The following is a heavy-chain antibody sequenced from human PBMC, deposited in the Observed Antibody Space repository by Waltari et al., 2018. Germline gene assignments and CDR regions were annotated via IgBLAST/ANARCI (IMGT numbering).Heavy chain of an antibody. J-gene: IGHJ4*02. CDR2: ISWEGSTT. Sequence: EVQLVESGGVVVRPGGSLRLSCAASGFTFDDYAMHWVRQAPGKGLEWVSLISWEGSTTSYADSVKGRFTISRDNSKNSLYLQMNSLRAEDNALYYCAKDSRGYSGWVDYWGQGTLVTVSS. CDR1: GFTFDDYA. V-gene: IGHV3-43D*03. D-gene: IGHD5-12*01. CDR3: AKDSRGYSGWVDY.